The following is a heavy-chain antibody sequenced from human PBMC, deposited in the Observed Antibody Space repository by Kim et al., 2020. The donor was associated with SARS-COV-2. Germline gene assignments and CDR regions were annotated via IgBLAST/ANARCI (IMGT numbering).Heavy chain of an antibody. J-gene: IGHJ5*01. CDR3: ARLGRNWDKPVDS. CDR1: GDSISSSTYY. V-gene: IGHV4-39*01. Sequence: SETLSLTCTVSGDSISSSTYYWGWIRQPPGKGLEWIGTIYYTGSTYYNPSLKSRVTISADMSNNQFSLKLSSVTAADTALYYCARLGRNWDKPVDSWD. D-gene: IGHD7-27*01. CDR2: IYYTGST.